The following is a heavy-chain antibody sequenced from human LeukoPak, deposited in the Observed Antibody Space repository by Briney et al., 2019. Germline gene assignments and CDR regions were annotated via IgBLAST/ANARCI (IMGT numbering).Heavy chain of an antibody. D-gene: IGHD2-21*01. Sequence: PSETLSLTCAVSGYSITSGQYWGWIRQPPEKGLEWIGTIFHSGSTYYNPSLKSRVTISVDTSKNQFSLKLSSVTAADTAVYFCARVGYYPDYYMDVWGKGTTVTVSS. V-gene: IGHV4-38-2*01. CDR1: GYSITSGQY. CDR2: IFHSGST. CDR3: ARVGYYPDYYMDV. J-gene: IGHJ6*03.